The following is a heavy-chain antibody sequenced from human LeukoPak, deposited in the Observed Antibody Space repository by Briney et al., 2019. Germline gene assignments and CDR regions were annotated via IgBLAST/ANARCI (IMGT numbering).Heavy chain of an antibody. J-gene: IGHJ5*01. CDR2: IYPGDSDT. D-gene: IGHD1-26*01. V-gene: IGHV5-51*01. CDR3: ARVEHKGVGEGNDNWFDS. CDR1: GCLFTSYW. Sequence: ESLQISCQCSGCLFTSYWIAWVRPPPGKGLEWMGIIYPGDSDTRYRPSFQGQLNISAHTSIRTAYLQWSSLKASDTAMYYCARVEHKGVGEGNDNWFDSWGQGTLVTVSS.